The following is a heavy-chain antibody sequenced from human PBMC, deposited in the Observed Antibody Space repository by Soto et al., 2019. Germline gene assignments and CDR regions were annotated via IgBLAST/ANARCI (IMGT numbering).Heavy chain of an antibody. CDR1: GFTFSTYW. CDR3: ARDGGTYFDY. Sequence: EVQLVESGGGLVQPGGSLRLSCSASGFTFSTYWMHWVRQAPGKGLVWVSRLDNDGTNTRYADSGKGRFTVSRDNGKNKVYRQMDSLRAEDTAVYYCARDGGTYFDYWGQGTLVTVSS. J-gene: IGHJ4*02. V-gene: IGHV3-74*01. CDR2: LDNDGTNT. D-gene: IGHD3-16*01.